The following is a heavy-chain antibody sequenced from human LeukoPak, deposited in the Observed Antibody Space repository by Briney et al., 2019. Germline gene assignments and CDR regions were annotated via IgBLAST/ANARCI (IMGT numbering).Heavy chain of an antibody. Sequence: GGSLRLSCAASGFTVSSNYMSWVRQAPGKGLEWVSVIYSGGSTYYADSVKGRFTISRDNSKNTLYLQMNSLRAEDTAVYYCARARVLDFWSGYLDYWGQGTLVTVSS. CDR3: ARARVLDFWSGYLDY. V-gene: IGHV3-53*05. CDR2: IYSGGST. CDR1: GFTVSSNY. J-gene: IGHJ4*02. D-gene: IGHD3-3*01.